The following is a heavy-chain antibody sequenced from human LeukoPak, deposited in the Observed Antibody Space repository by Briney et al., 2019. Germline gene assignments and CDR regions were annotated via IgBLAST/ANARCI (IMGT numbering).Heavy chain of an antibody. CDR3: ARHRGGWPNDAFDI. J-gene: IGHJ3*02. D-gene: IGHD6-19*01. Sequence: ASETLSLTCIVSGDSIISSDYHWGWIRQPPGKEMEWIGTIFYSGSTHYSPSLKSRVTISADTSKNQFSLKLNSVTAADTAVYYCARHRGGWPNDAFDIWGQGTMVTVSS. CDR1: GDSIISSDYH. CDR2: IFYSGST. V-gene: IGHV4-39*01.